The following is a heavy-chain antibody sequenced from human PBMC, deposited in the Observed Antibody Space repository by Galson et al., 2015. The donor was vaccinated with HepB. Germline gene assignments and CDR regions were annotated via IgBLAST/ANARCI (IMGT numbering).Heavy chain of an antibody. J-gene: IGHJ4*02. CDR1: GFSLRPSGVG. CDR3: AQVLKDSSSWYYDDFDY. V-gene: IGHV2-5*02. CDR2: IYWDDDT. D-gene: IGHD6-13*01. Sequence: PALVTPTQTLTLTCTFSGFSLRPSGVGVGWIRHPQGKALEWLVLIYWDDDTRDSPSLKCRLTITKDTSKIQVVLTMTNMDPVDAATYYCAQVLKDSSSWYYDDFDYWGQGTLVTVSS.